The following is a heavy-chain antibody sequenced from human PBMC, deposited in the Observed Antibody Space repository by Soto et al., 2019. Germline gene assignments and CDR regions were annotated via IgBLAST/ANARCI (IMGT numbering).Heavy chain of an antibody. V-gene: IGHV1-69*13. J-gene: IGHJ5*02. D-gene: IGHD2-2*01. CDR2: IIPIFGTA. Sequence: GASVKVSCKASGGTFSSYAISWVRQAPGQGLEWMGGIIPIFGTANYAQKFQGRVTITADESTSTAYMELSSLRSEDTAVYYCARGPAIGVVPAAIWNWFDPWGQGTLVTVSS. CDR1: GGTFSSYA. CDR3: ARGPAIGVVPAAIWNWFDP.